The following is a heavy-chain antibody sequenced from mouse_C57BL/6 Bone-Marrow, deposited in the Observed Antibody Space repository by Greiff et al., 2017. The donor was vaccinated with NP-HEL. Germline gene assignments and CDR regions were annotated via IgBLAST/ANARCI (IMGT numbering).Heavy chain of an antibody. CDR2: IDPENGDT. D-gene: IGHD2-4*01. CDR1: GFNIKDDY. V-gene: IGHV14-4*01. CDR3: TFYDYVWFAY. J-gene: IGHJ3*01. Sequence: VQLQQSGAELVRPGASVKLSCTASGFNIKDDYMHWVKQRPEQGLEWIGWIDPENGDTAYASKFQGKATITADTSSNTAYLQLSSLTSEDTAVYYCTFYDYVWFAYWGQGTLVTVSA.